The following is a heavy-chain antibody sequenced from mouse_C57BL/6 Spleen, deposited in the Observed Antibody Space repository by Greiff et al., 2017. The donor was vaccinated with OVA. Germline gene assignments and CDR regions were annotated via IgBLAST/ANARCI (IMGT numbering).Heavy chain of an antibody. CDR2: IDPSDSET. CDR3: AREGNWDGFDY. Sequence: QVQLKQPGAELVRPGSSVKLSCKASGYTFTSYWMHWVKQRPIQGLEWIGNIDPSDSETHYNQKFKDKATLTVDKSSSTAYMQLSSLTSEDSAVYYCAREGNWDGFDYWGQGTTLTVSS. D-gene: IGHD4-1*01. CDR1: GYTFTSYW. J-gene: IGHJ2*01. V-gene: IGHV1-52*01.